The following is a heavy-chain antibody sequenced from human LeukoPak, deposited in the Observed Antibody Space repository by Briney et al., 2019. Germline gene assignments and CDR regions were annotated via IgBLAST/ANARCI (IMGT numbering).Heavy chain of an antibody. Sequence: GASVKVSCKASGYTFTSYGISWVRQAPGQGLEWMGWIIAYNGNTNYAQKLQGRVTMTTDTSTSTAYMELRSLRSNDTAVYYCARVYCSSTSCYGEVYYYYMDVWGEGTTVIISS. CDR1: GYTFTSYG. D-gene: IGHD2-2*01. J-gene: IGHJ6*03. V-gene: IGHV1-18*01. CDR2: IIAYNGNT. CDR3: ARVYCSSTSCYGEVYYYYMDV.